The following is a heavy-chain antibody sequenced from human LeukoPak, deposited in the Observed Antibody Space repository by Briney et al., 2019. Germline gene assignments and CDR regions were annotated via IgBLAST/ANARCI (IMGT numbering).Heavy chain of an antibody. V-gene: IGHV3-33*01. J-gene: IGHJ6*04. CDR3: AGVRTRYYYYGMDV. CDR2: IWYDGSNK. Sequence: GGSLRLSCAASGFTFSSYGMHWVRQDPGKGLEWVAVIWYDGSNKYYADSVKGRFTISRDNSKNTLYLQMNSLRAEDTAVYYCAGVRTRYYYYGMDVWGKGTTVTVSS. CDR1: GFTFSSYG.